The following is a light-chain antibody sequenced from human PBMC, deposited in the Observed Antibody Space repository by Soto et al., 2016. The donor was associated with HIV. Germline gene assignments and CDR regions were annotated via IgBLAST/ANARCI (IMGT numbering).Light chain of an antibody. Sequence: SYELTQPPSLSVAPRKTARTTCGGNNVGSKSVQWYQQKPGQAPILVLYDDSDRPSGIPERFSGSNSGDTATLTISRVEAGDEADYYCQVWDASTDLVVFGGGTKLTVL. J-gene: IGLJ2*01. CDR2: DDS. V-gene: IGLV3-21*03. CDR1: NVGSKS. CDR3: QVWDASTDLVV.